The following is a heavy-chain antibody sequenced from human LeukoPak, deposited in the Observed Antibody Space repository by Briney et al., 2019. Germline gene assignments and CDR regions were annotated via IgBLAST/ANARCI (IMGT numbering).Heavy chain of an antibody. D-gene: IGHD4-17*01. V-gene: IGHV1-2*02. CDR3: ARDSTRVNFHY. Sequence: ASVKVSCKASGYTFTGYYIHWVRQAPGQGLEWMGCINPNNGDTNYAQKFQGRVTTTRDTSISTAYMELSRLRSDDTAVYYCARDSTRVNFHYWGQGSLATVSS. J-gene: IGHJ4*02. CDR2: INPNNGDT. CDR1: GYTFTGYY.